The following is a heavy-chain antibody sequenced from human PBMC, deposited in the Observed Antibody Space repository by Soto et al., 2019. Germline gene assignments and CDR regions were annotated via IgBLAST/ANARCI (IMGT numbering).Heavy chain of an antibody. CDR3: ARKEGELYESFDY. Sequence: PSETLSLTCTVSGGSISSYYWSWIRQPPGKGLEWIGYIYYSGSTNYNPSLKSRVTISVDTSKNQFSLKLSSVTAADTAVYYCARKEGELYESFDYWGQGTLVTVSS. V-gene: IGHV4-59*01. CDR1: GGSISSYY. D-gene: IGHD3-16*01. CDR2: IYYSGST. J-gene: IGHJ4*02.